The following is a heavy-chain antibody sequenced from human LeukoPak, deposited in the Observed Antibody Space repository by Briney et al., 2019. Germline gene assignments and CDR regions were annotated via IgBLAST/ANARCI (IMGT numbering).Heavy chain of an antibody. D-gene: IGHD1-26*01. J-gene: IGHJ3*02. CDR2: VDPEDGET. CDR1: GYTFTDYY. CDR3: ATAVSGSYSDAFDI. Sequence: ASVKVSXKVSGYTFTDYYMHWVQQAPGKGLEWMGLVDPEDGETIYAEKFQGRVTITADTSTETAYMELSSLRSEDTAVYYCATAVSGSYSDAFDIWGQGTMVTVSS. V-gene: IGHV1-69-2*01.